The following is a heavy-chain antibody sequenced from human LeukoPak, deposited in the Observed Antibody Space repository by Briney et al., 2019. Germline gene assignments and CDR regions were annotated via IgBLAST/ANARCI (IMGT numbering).Heavy chain of an antibody. CDR1: GFTLSSYE. Sequence: PGGSLRLSCAASGFTLSSYEMNWVRLAPGKGLEWISYISRTGNSIYYADSVKGRFTISRDNAQNSLYLQMNSLRAEDTAVYFCAREYYDSSGLRGAFHIWGQGTMVTVSS. V-gene: IGHV3-48*03. CDR3: AREYYDSSGLRGAFHI. CDR2: ISRTGNSI. D-gene: IGHD3-22*01. J-gene: IGHJ3*02.